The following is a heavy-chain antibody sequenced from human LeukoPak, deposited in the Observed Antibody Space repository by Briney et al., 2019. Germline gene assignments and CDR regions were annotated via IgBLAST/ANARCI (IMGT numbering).Heavy chain of an antibody. D-gene: IGHD2/OR15-2a*01. Sequence: GGSLRLSCAASGFTFSSYSMNWVRQAPGKGLEWVSSISSSSSYIYYADSVKGRFTISRDNAKNSLYLQMNSLRAEDTAVYFCARGGLSIMGYWGLGTLVTVSS. CDR1: GFTFSSYS. CDR2: ISSSSSYI. CDR3: ARGGLSIMGY. J-gene: IGHJ4*02. V-gene: IGHV3-21*04.